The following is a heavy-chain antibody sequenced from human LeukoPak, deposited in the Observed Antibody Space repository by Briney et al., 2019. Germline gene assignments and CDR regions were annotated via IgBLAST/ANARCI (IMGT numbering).Heavy chain of an antibody. J-gene: IGHJ4*02. CDR2: ISDSGST. CDR3: ARTNRYAGGDRHFDY. D-gene: IGHD1-14*01. Sequence: KSSETLSLTCTVSGGSISNYYWSWIRQPPGKGLEWIGYISDSGSTNYNPSLKSRVTISVETSKNQFSLKLISVTAADTAVYYCARTNRYAGGDRHFDYWGQGTLVTVSS. CDR1: GGSISNYY. V-gene: IGHV4-59*12.